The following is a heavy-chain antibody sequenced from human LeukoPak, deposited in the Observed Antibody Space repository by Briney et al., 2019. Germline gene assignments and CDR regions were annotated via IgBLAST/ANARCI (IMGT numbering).Heavy chain of an antibody. CDR1: GYTFTGYY. CDR3: ARVGYSSSWYRYYFDY. V-gene: IGHV1-2*02. J-gene: IGHJ4*02. Sequence: EASVKVSCKASGYTFTGYYMHWVRQAPGQGLEWMGWINPNSGGTNYAQKFQGRVTMTRDTSISTAYMELSRLRSDDTAVYYCARVGYSSSWYRYYFDYWGQGTLVTVSS. CDR2: INPNSGGT. D-gene: IGHD6-13*01.